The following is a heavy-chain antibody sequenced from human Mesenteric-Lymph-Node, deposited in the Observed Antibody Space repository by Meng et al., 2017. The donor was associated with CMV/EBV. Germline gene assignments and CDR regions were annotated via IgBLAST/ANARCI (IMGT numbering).Heavy chain of an antibody. V-gene: IGHV1-18*01. CDR1: GYTFSNYG. J-gene: IGHJ4*02. D-gene: IGHD3-22*01. CDR3: ARSHYYYDDSGYYGFDY. CDR2: ISVYNGNT. Sequence: ASVKVSCKASGYTFSNYGISWVRQAPGQGLEWMGWISVYNGNTNYAQKLQGRVTMTTDTSTSTAYMELRSLRSDDTAVYYCARSHYYYDDSGYYGFDYWGQGTLVTVSS.